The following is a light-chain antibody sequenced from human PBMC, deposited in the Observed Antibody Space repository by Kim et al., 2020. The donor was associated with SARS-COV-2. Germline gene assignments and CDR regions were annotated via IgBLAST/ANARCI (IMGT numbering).Light chain of an antibody. CDR2: GAS. Sequence: SPGERATLSCKASQTVNSRYLAWYQQTPGQATRLLFYGASTRAAGIPDRFSGSGSGTDFTLTISRLEPEDFAVYYCHEYGSSPWTSGHGTKVDIK. V-gene: IGKV3-20*01. CDR1: QTVNSRY. J-gene: IGKJ1*01. CDR3: HEYGSSPWT.